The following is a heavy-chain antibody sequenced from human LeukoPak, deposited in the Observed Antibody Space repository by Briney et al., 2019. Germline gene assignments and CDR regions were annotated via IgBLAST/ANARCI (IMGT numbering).Heavy chain of an antibody. CDR2: IHYSEST. V-gene: IGHV4-59*08. CDR1: GGSIRSYY. J-gene: IGHJ4*02. D-gene: IGHD2-21*02. CDR3: ARGTVTAPDY. Sequence: SETLSLTCTVSGGSIRSYYWGWIRQPPGKGLEWIGYIHYSESTKYNPSLKSRVTMSVDTSKNQFSLKLSSVTAADTAVYYCARGTVTAPDYWGQGTLVTVSS.